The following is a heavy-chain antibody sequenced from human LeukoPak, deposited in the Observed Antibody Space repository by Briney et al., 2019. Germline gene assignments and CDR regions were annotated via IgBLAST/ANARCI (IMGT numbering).Heavy chain of an antibody. CDR1: GGSISSSSYY. D-gene: IGHD3-10*01. V-gene: IGHV4-39*07. CDR3: ARRVNYYGKVDY. Sequence: SETLSLTCTVSGGSISSSSYYWGWIRQPPGKGLEWIGSIYYSGSTYYNPSLKSRLTMSIDTSKNQFSLELTSVTAADTAVYYCARRVNYYGKVDYWGQGTLVTVSS. J-gene: IGHJ4*02. CDR2: IYYSGST.